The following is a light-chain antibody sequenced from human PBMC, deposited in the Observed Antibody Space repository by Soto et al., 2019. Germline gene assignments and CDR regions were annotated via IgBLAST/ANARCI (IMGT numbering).Light chain of an antibody. Sequence: QLVLTQSPSASASLGASVKLTCTLSSGHSNYVIAWHQQQPEKGPRYLMKLNSDGSHSKGDGIPDRFSGSSSGAERYLTISSLQSEDEADYYCQTWDTGIRVFGGGTKVPS. CDR3: QTWDTGIRV. V-gene: IGLV4-69*01. CDR2: LNSDGSH. CDR1: SGHSNYV. J-gene: IGLJ2*01.